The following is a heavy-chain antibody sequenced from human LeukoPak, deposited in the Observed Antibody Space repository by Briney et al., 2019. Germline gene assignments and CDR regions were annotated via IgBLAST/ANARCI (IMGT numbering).Heavy chain of an antibody. D-gene: IGHD2-2*02. CDR2: IKQDGSEK. J-gene: IGHJ2*01. V-gene: IGHV3-7*03. Sequence: GGSLRLSCAASGFTFSSYWMSWVRQAPGKGLEWVANIKQDGSEKYYVDSVKGRFTISRDNAKNSLYLQMNSLRAEDTAVYYCAKVPAAIPLYWYFDLWGRGTLVTVSS. CDR1: GFTFSSYW. CDR3: AKVPAAIPLYWYFDL.